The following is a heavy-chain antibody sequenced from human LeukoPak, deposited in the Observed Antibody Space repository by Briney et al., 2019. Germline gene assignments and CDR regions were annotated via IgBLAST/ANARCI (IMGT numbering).Heavy chain of an antibody. CDR1: GFTFSNYG. D-gene: IGHD2-2*01. Sequence: PGGSLRVSCAASGFTFSNYGMSWVRQAPGKGLEWVSSISSSSSYIYYADSVKGRFTISRDNAKNSLYLQMNSLRAEDTAVYYCARDHCSSTSCPPWGQGTLVTVSS. CDR3: ARDHCSSTSCPP. J-gene: IGHJ5*02. V-gene: IGHV3-21*01. CDR2: ISSSSSYI.